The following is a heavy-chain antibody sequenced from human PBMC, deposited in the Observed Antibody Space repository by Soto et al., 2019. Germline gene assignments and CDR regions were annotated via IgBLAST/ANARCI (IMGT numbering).Heavy chain of an antibody. J-gene: IGHJ4*02. CDR1: GYTFTTYG. V-gene: IGHV1-18*01. Sequence: QVQLVQSGAEVKKPGASVKVSCKASGYTFTTYGISWVRQAPGQGLEWMGWINVYTGKTNYAQKFQGRVTMTTDTSTSTAYIEPRSLRSDDTAVYFCARDPSRLDHWGQGTLVTVSS. CDR3: ARDPSRLDH. CDR2: INVYTGKT.